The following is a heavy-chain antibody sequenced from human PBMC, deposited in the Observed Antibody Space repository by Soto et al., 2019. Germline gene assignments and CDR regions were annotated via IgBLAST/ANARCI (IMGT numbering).Heavy chain of an antibody. D-gene: IGHD2-2*02. J-gene: IGHJ6*02. Sequence: ASVKVSCKASGYTFTSYDINWVRQATGQGLEWMGWMNPNSGNTGYAQKFQGRVTMTRNTSISTAYMELSSLRSEDTAVYYCARGRRYCSSTSCYRKADYGMDVWGQGTTVTVSS. CDR3: ARGRRYCSSTSCYRKADYGMDV. CDR2: MNPNSGNT. V-gene: IGHV1-8*01. CDR1: GYTFTSYD.